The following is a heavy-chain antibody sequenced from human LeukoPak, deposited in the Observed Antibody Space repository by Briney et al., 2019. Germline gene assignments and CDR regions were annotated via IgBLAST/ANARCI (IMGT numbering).Heavy chain of an antibody. CDR3: ARTYGDYDYYYGMDV. Sequence: GGSLRLFYAASGITVSSHYMTWVRQAPGKGLEWVSVIDSGGSTNSADSVKGRFSVSRDNSKNTLYLQMNSLRVEDTAVYYCARTYGDYDYYYGMDVWGQGTTVTVSS. D-gene: IGHD4-17*01. J-gene: IGHJ6*01. V-gene: IGHV3-66*01. CDR1: GITVSSHY. CDR2: IDSGGST.